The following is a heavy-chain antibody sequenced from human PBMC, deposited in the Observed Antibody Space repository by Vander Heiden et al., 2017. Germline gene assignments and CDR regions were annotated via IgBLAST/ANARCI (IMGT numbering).Heavy chain of an antibody. D-gene: IGHD3-3*01. CDR2: IWHDGSRT. CDR3: ARGNPPSTPVEY. J-gene: IGHJ4*02. CDR1: GFPFIKYG. Sequence: QVQLAESGGGVVQPGRSVRLSCAASGFPFIKYGMHWVRQAPGKGLEWVAVIWHDGSRTSYSDSVKGRFTISRDNSKNTVYLQMNSLRDEDTAVYYCARGNPPSTPVEYWGQGTLVTVSS. V-gene: IGHV3-33*01.